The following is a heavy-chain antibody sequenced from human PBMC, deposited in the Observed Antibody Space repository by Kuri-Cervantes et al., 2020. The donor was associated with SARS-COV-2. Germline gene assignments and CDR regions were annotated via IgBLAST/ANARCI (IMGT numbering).Heavy chain of an antibody. CDR1: GFTFSSYA. V-gene: IGHV3-23*01. CDR3: ARDITLGRFDY. Sequence: GGSLRLSCAASGFTFSSYAMSWVRQAPGKGLEWVSAISGSGGSTYYADSVKGRFTISRDNSKNTLYLQMNSLRDEDTAMYYCARDITLGRFDYCGQGTLVTVSS. J-gene: IGHJ4*02. CDR2: ISGSGGST. D-gene: IGHD1-14*01.